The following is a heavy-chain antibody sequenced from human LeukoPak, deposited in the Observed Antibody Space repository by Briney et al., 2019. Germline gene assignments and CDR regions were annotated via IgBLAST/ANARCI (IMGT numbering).Heavy chain of an antibody. J-gene: IGHJ4*02. CDR3: ARGHNYDFWSGYYRPLDY. CDR1: GGSISSNNW. Sequence: SGTLSLTYAVSGGSISSNNWWGWVRQPPGKGLEWIGEIYHSGSPNYNPSLKSRVTISVDKSRNHFSLNLSSVTAADTAVYYCARGHNYDFWSGYYRPLDYWGQGTLVTVSS. CDR2: IYHSGSP. D-gene: IGHD3-3*01. V-gene: IGHV4-4*02.